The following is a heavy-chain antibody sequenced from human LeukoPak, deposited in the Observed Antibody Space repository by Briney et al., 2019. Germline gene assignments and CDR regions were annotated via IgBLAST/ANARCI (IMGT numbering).Heavy chain of an antibody. CDR2: IHPSDSDT. Sequence: GESLKISCKTTGYSFSSYWIGWVRQMPGKGLELMGIIHPSDSDTRYSPSFQGQVTISADKSISSAYLQWSSLEASDTAMYYCARQRRGVAAYYFDYWGQGNLVTVSS. CDR3: ARQRRGVAAYYFDY. J-gene: IGHJ4*02. D-gene: IGHD3-10*01. V-gene: IGHV5-51*01. CDR1: GYSFSSYW.